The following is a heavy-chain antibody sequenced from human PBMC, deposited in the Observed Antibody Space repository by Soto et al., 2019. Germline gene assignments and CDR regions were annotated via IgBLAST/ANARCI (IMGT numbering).Heavy chain of an antibody. V-gene: IGHV3-7*03. CDR2: VDQDGGET. J-gene: IGHJ4*02. CDR1: GFTFSHYC. Sequence: XVSLRLSCGASGFTFSHYCMSWVRQAPGKGLEWVAFVDQDGGETHYADSVKGRFTLSRDNAKSSVFLEMKSLRVEDTAMYFCATTILIRYFDKWGQGTQVTVSS. CDR3: ATTILIRYFDK. D-gene: IGHD3-3*02.